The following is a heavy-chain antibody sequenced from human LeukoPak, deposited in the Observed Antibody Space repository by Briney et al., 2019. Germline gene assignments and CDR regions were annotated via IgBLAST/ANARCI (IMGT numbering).Heavy chain of an antibody. CDR3: AKDCTYDFWSGYFDY. J-gene: IGHJ4*02. D-gene: IGHD3-3*01. Sequence: GGSLRLSCAASGFTFSSYGMHWVRQAPGKGLEWVAVISYDGSNKYYADSVKGRFTISRDNSKNTLYLQMNSLRAEDTAVYYCAKDCTYDFWSGYFDYWGQGTLVTVSS. V-gene: IGHV3-30*18. CDR1: GFTFSSYG. CDR2: ISYDGSNK.